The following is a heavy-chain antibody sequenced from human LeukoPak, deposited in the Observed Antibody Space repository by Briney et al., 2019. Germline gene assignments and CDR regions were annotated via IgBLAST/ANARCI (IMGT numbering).Heavy chain of an antibody. D-gene: IGHD6-19*01. Sequence: GASVKVSCKASGYTFTSYDINWVRQATGQGLEWMGWMNPDSGNTGYAQKFQGRVTITRNTSINTAYMELSSLRSEDTAVYYCARTPSGWYGGLDYWGQGTLVTVSS. J-gene: IGHJ4*02. CDR2: MNPDSGNT. CDR1: GYTFTSYD. V-gene: IGHV1-8*03. CDR3: ARTPSGWYGGLDY.